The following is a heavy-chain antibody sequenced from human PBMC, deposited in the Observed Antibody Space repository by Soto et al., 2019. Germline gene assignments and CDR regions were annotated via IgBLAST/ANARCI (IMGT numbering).Heavy chain of an antibody. CDR3: ARDSPYAYGMDV. CDR1: GGSISSGGYY. J-gene: IGHJ6*02. V-gene: IGHV4-31*03. CDR2: IYYSGST. Sequence: QVQLQESGPGLVKPSQTLSLTCTVSGGSISSGGYYWSWIRQHPGKGLAWIGYIYYSGSTYYNPSLKSRVTISVDTSKNQFSLKLSSVTAADTAVYYCARDSPYAYGMDVWGQGTTVTVSS. D-gene: IGHD3-16*01.